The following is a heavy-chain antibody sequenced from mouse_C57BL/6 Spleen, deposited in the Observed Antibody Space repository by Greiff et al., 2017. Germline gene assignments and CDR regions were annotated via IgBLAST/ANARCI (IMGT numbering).Heavy chain of an antibody. Sequence: VQLQQPGAELVRPGSSVKLSCKASGYTFTSYWMHWVKQRPIQGLEWIGNIDPSDCETHYNQKFKDKATLTVDKSSSTAYMQLSSLTSEDSAVYYCARSYYGSSGFFDYWGQGTTLAVSS. V-gene: IGHV1-52*01. CDR1: GYTFTSYW. CDR2: IDPSDCET. J-gene: IGHJ2*01. D-gene: IGHD1-1*01. CDR3: ARSYYGSSGFFDY.